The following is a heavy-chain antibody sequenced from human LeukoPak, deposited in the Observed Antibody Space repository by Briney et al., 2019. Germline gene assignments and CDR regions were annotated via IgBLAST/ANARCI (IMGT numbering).Heavy chain of an antibody. J-gene: IGHJ4*02. CDR3: ARVFSRGYSYGQTHGDLDY. CDR2: ISAYNGNT. V-gene: IGHV1-18*01. D-gene: IGHD5-18*01. CDR1: GYTFTSYG. Sequence: GASVKVSCKASGYTFTSYGISWVRQAPGQGLEWMGWISAYNGNTNYAQKLQGRVTMTTDTSTSTAYMELRSLRSDDTAVYYCARVFSRGYSYGQTHGDLDYWGQGTLVTVSS.